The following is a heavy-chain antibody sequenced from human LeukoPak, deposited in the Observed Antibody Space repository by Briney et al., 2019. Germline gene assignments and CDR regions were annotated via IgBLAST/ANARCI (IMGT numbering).Heavy chain of an antibody. Sequence: ASVTVSCKASGYTFTSYGISWVRQAPGQGLEWMGWISAYNGNTNYAQKLQGRVTMTTDTSTSTAYMELRSLRSDDTAVYYCARGVDYYGSGSSLGDYWGQGTLVTVSS. V-gene: IGHV1-18*01. CDR1: GYTFTSYG. D-gene: IGHD3-10*01. J-gene: IGHJ4*02. CDR2: ISAYNGNT. CDR3: ARGVDYYGSGSSLGDY.